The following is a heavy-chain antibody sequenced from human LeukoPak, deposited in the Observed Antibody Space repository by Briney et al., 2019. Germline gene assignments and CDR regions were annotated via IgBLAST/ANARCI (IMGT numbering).Heavy chain of an antibody. CDR2: ISAYNGNT. D-gene: IGHD3-16*02. J-gene: IGHJ4*02. CDR1: GYTFTSYG. Sequence: ASVKVSCKASGYTFTSYGISWVRQAPGQGLEWMGWISAYNGNTNYAQKLQGRVTMTTDTSTSTAYMELRSLRSEDTAVYYCARGPQYDYVWGSYRYAKNYFDYWGQGTLVTVSS. V-gene: IGHV1-18*01. CDR3: ARGPQYDYVWGSYRYAKNYFDY.